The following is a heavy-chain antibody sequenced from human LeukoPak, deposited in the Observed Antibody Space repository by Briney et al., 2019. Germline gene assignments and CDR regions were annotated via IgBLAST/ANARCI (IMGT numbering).Heavy chain of an antibody. CDR2: IHTSGST. CDR1: GGSISSYY. J-gene: IGHJ4*02. V-gene: IGHV4-4*07. Sequence: SETLSLTCTVSGGSISSYYWSWIRQPAGKGLEWIGRIHTSGSTNYNPSLKSRVTMSVDTSKNQFSLKLSSVTAADTAVYYCARYQLLYKAFDYWGQGTLVTVSS. CDR3: ARYQLLYKAFDY. D-gene: IGHD2-2*02.